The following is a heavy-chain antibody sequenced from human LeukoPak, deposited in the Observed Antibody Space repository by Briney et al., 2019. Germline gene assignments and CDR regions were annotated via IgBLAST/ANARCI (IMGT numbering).Heavy chain of an antibody. D-gene: IGHD6-19*01. Sequence: ASETLSLTCSVSGGSISSTSYYWGWIRQPPGKGLEWIGSIYYSGSTYYNPSLKSRVTISVDTSKNQFSLKLSSVTAADTAVYHCARHLYGSGLHRIDYWGQGTLVTVSS. CDR1: GGSISSTSYY. CDR3: ARHLYGSGLHRIDY. J-gene: IGHJ4*02. CDR2: IYYSGST. V-gene: IGHV4-39*01.